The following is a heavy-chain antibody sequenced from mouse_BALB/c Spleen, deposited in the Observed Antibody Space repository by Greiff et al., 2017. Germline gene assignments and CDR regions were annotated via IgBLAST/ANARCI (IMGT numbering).Heavy chain of an antibody. CDR2: INPSTGYT. CDR1: GYTFTSYW. J-gene: IGHJ2*01. Sequence: QVQLKQSGAELAKPGASVKMSCKASGYTFTSYWMHWVKQRPGQGLEWIGYINPSTGYTEYNQKFKDKATLTADKSSSTAYMQLSSLTSEDSAVYYCARRWLRREGSYWGQGTTLTVSS. CDR3: ARRWLRREGSY. D-gene: IGHD2-2*01. V-gene: IGHV1-7*01.